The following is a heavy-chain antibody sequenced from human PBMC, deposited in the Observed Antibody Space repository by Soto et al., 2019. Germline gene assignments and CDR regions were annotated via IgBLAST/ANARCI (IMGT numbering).Heavy chain of an antibody. CDR2: INSDGSST. V-gene: IGHV3-74*01. Sequence: HPGGSLRLSCAASGFTFSSYWMHWVRQAPGKGLVWVSRINSDGSSTTYADSVKGRFTISRDNAKNTLYLQMNSLRAEDTAVYYCARGSPHYYYYGMDVWGQGTTVTVS. CDR3: ARGSPHYYYYGMDV. CDR1: GFTFSSYW. J-gene: IGHJ6*02.